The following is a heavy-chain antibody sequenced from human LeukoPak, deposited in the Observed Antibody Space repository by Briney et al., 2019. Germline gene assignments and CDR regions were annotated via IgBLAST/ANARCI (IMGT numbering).Heavy chain of an antibody. D-gene: IGHD6-19*01. Sequence: GGSLRLSCTASGFAFDEHGMSWVRQAPGKGLEWVSLISWNGARIHYGDSVKGRFTISRDNSKNSLYLQMNSLRTEDTALYYCVKDLVAASENVRGWYPMDYWGQGTLVTVSS. CDR2: ISWNGARI. CDR3: VKDLVAASENVRGWYPMDY. CDR1: GFAFDEHG. J-gene: IGHJ4*02. V-gene: IGHV3-43*01.